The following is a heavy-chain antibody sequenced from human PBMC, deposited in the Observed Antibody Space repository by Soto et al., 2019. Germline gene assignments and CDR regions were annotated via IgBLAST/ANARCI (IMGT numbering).Heavy chain of an antibody. CDR3: ASRYCSSTSCYFDY. J-gene: IGHJ4*02. V-gene: IGHV4-34*01. D-gene: IGHD2-2*01. CDR2: INHSGST. CDR1: GGSFSDYY. Sequence: SETLSLTCAVYGGSFSDYYWSWIRQPPGKGLEWIGEINHSGSTNYNPSLKSRVTISVDKSKNQFSLKLNSVTAADTAVYYCASRYCSSTSCYFDYWGQGTLVTVSS.